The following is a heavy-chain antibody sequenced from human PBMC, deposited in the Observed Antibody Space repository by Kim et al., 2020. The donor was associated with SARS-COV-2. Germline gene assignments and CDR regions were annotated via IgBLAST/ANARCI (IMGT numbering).Heavy chain of an antibody. D-gene: IGHD3-16*01. Sequence: SADSVNGRFTISRDNSKNTLYLQMNSRRADETAGYYCAKGVVGGLGPGGYWGQGTLVTGSS. CDR3: AKGVVGGLGPGGY. J-gene: IGHJ4*02. V-gene: IGHV3-23*01.